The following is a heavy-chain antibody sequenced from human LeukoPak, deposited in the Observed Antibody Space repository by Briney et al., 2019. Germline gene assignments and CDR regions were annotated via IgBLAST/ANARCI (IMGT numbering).Heavy chain of an antibody. D-gene: IGHD3-9*01. Sequence: GGSLRLSRAASGFTVSSNYMSWVRQAPGKGLEWVSVIYSGGSTYYADSVKGRFTISRGNSKNMLYLQMNSLRAEDTAVYYCARARYFDWSDAFDIWGQGTMVTVSS. CDR3: ARARYFDWSDAFDI. CDR2: IYSGGST. V-gene: IGHV3-66*01. J-gene: IGHJ3*02. CDR1: GFTVSSNY.